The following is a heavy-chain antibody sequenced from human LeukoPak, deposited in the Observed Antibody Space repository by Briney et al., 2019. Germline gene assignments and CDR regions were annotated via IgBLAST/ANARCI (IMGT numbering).Heavy chain of an antibody. J-gene: IGHJ4*02. V-gene: IGHV4-59*01. D-gene: IGHD1-26*01. CDR3: ARGWGYFDY. CDR2: MYYSGNT. Sequence: SETLSLTCAVSGGSISSYYWTWIRQPPGKGLEWIWYMYYSGNTNYNPSLKSRVTISVDTSMIQFSLRLSSVTAADTAVYYCARGWGYFDYWGQGTLVTVSS. CDR1: GGSISSYY.